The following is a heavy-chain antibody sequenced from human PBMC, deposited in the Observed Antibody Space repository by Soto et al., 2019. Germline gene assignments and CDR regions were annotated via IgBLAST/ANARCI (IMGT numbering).Heavy chain of an antibody. Sequence: PRESLQSSGEGRGCSFTSYWLAWVRQMPGKGLEWMGIIYPGDSDTRYSPSFQGQVTISADKSISTAYLQWSSLKASDTAMYYCARARYLRKHYGMDVWGQGTTVTVSS. CDR1: GCSFTSYW. J-gene: IGHJ6*02. D-gene: IGHD3-9*01. V-gene: IGHV5-51*01. CDR3: ARARYLRKHYGMDV. CDR2: IYPGDSDT.